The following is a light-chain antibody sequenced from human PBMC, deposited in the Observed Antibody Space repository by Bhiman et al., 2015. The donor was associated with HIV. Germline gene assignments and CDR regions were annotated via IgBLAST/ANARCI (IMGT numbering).Light chain of an antibody. CDR2: DNN. CDR1: SSNIGNNY. Sequence: QSVLTQPPSVSAAPGQKVTISCSGSSSNIGNNYVSWYQQLPGTAPKLLIYDNNKRPSGIPDRFSGSKSGTSATLAITGLQGEDEADYYCQSYDSSLRAWVFGGGTKADRP. V-gene: IGLV1-51*01. J-gene: IGLJ3*02. CDR3: QSYDSSLRAWV.